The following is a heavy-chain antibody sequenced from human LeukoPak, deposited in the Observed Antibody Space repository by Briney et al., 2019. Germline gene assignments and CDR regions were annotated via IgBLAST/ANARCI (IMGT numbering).Heavy chain of an antibody. V-gene: IGHV4-59*01. Sequence: SETLSLTCTVSGGSISSYYWSWIRQPPGKGLEWIGYTYYSGSTNYNPSLKSRVTISVDTSKNQFSLKLSSVTAADTAVYYCARDRYYYDSSGYYEFFDYWGQGTLVTVSS. CDR2: TYYSGST. J-gene: IGHJ4*02. D-gene: IGHD3-22*01. CDR3: ARDRYYYDSSGYYEFFDY. CDR1: GGSISSYY.